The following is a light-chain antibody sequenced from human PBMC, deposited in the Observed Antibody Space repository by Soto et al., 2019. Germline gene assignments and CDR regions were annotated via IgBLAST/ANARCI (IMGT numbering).Light chain of an antibody. Sequence: DIQMTQSPSTLSASVGDRVTITCRASQSISSWLAWYQQSPGKAPKLLIYDASTLESGVPSRFSGSGSGTEFTLTISSLQPDDFATYYCQHYNSYSEAFGQGTKVDIK. CDR3: QHYNSYSEA. CDR2: DAS. V-gene: IGKV1-5*01. J-gene: IGKJ1*01. CDR1: QSISSW.